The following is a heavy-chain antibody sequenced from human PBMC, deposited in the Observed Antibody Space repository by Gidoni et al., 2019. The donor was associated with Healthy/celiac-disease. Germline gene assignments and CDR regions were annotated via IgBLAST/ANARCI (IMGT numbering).Heavy chain of an antibody. CDR1: GGSFSGYY. CDR3: ARGRPLSGLRRGLFNGYFDL. V-gene: IGHV4-34*01. D-gene: IGHD3-10*01. Sequence: QVQLQQWGAGLLQPSETLSLTCAVHGGSFSGYYWSWIRQPPGKGLEWIGEINHSGSTNYNPSLKSRVTISVDTSKNQFSLKLSSVTAADTAVYYCARGRPLSGLRRGLFNGYFDLWGRGTLVTVSS. J-gene: IGHJ2*01. CDR2: INHSGST.